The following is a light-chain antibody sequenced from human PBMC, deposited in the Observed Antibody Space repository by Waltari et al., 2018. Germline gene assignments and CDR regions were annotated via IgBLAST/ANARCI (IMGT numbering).Light chain of an antibody. CDR1: NIGSKS. CDR3: QVWDSSSEVV. V-gene: IGLV3-21*04. Sequence: SYVLTQPPSVSVAPGKTARITCGGNNIGSKSVHWYQQKPGQAPVLVIYYASDRPSGIPERFSGSNSGNTATLTISRVEAGDEADYYCQVWDSSSEVVFGGGTKLTVL. CDR2: YAS. J-gene: IGLJ2*01.